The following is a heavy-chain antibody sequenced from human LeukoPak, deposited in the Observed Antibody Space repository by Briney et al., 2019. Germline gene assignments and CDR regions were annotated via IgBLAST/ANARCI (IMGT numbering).Heavy chain of an antibody. CDR3: ARVYYSNSYDYWYFDL. CDR2: IYYSGST. J-gene: IGHJ2*01. V-gene: IGHV4-59*01. Sequence: PSETLSLTCTVSGGSIRSYYWSWIRQPPGKGLEWIGYIYYSGSTNYNPSLKSRVTITVDTSKNQFSLKLSSVTAADTAVYYCARVYYSNSYDYWYFDLWGRGTLVTVSS. D-gene: IGHD6-13*01. CDR1: GGSIRSYY.